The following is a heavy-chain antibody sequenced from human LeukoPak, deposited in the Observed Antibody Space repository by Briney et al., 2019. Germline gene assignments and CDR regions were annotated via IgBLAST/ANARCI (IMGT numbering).Heavy chain of an antibody. Sequence: WASVKVSCKASGYTFTSYDINWVRQATGQGLEWMGWMNPNSGNTGYAQKFQGRVTMTRNTSISTAYMELSSLRSEDTAVYYCARDLIAARPGWFDPWGQGTLVTVSS. D-gene: IGHD6-6*01. CDR1: GYTFTSYD. CDR2: MNPNSGNT. V-gene: IGHV1-8*01. J-gene: IGHJ5*02. CDR3: ARDLIAARPGWFDP.